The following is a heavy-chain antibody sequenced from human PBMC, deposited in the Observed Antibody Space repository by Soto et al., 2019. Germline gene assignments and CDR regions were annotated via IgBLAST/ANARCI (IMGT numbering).Heavy chain of an antibody. CDR2: ISGSGGNT. CDR3: AKVSLGATTITDFYYYGLDV. CDR1: GFTFTSYA. D-gene: IGHD1-26*01. V-gene: IGHV3-23*01. J-gene: IGHJ6*02. Sequence: EVQLLESGGGLVQPGGSLRLSCAASGFTFTSYALNWVRQAPGKGLEWVSGISGSGGNTYHADSVKGRFTFSRDNSKNMLWLQMNSLRVEDTAVYYCAKVSLGATTITDFYYYGLDVWGQGTTVTVSS.